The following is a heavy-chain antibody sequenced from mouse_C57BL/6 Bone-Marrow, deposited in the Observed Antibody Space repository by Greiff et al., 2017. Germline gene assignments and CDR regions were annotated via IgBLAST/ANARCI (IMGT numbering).Heavy chain of an antibody. CDR2: IYPGSGST. V-gene: IGHV1-55*01. D-gene: IGHD2-5*01. CDR3: ARPYYSNYWYFDV. CDR1: GYTFTSYW. Sequence: VPLQQPGAELVKPGASVKMSCKASGYTFTSYWITWVKQRPGQGLEWIGDIYPGSGSTNYNEKFKSKATLTVDTSSSTAYMQLSSLTSEDSAVYYCARPYYSNYWYFDVWGTGTTVTVSS. J-gene: IGHJ1*03.